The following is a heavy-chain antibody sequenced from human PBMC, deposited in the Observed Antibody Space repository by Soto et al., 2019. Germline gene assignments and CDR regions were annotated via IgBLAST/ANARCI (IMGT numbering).Heavy chain of an antibody. CDR2: IYYSGST. Sequence: QVQLQESGPGLVKPSETLSLTCTVSGGSISSYYWSWIRQPPGKGLEWIGYIYYSGSTNYNPSLKSRVTISVDTSKNQFSLKLSSVTAADTAVYYCARQPSSSSLGYGDYEGDAFDIWGQGTMVTVSS. CDR3: ARQPSSSSLGYGDYEGDAFDI. D-gene: IGHD4-17*01. CDR1: GGSISSYY. V-gene: IGHV4-59*08. J-gene: IGHJ3*02.